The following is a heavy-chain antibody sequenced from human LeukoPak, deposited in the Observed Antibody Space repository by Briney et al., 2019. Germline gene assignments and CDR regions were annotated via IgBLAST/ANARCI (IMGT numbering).Heavy chain of an antibody. D-gene: IGHD5-12*01. CDR3: ARELLGGYPMGY. V-gene: IGHV1-3*01. CDR1: GYTFTSYA. J-gene: IGHJ4*02. Sequence: ASVKVSCKASGYTFTSYAMHWVRQAPGQRLEWMGWINAGNGNTKYSQKFQGRVTITRDTSASTAYMELSSLRSEDTAVYYCARELLGGYPMGYWGQGTLVTVSS. CDR2: INAGNGNT.